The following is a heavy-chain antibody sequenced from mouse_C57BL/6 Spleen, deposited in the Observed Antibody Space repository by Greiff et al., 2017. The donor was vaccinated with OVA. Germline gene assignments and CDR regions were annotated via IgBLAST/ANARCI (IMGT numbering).Heavy chain of an antibody. CDR2: IYPGDGDT. CDR1: GYAFSSSW. V-gene: IGHV1-82*01. J-gene: IGHJ1*03. CDR3: ARRLHDYDDWYFDV. D-gene: IGHD2-4*01. Sequence: VQLQQSGPELVKPGASVKISCKASGYAFSSSWMNWVKQRPGQGLEWIGRIYPGDGDTNYNGKFKGKATLTADKSSSTAYMQLSSLPSEDSAVYFCARRLHDYDDWYFDVWGTGTTVTVSS.